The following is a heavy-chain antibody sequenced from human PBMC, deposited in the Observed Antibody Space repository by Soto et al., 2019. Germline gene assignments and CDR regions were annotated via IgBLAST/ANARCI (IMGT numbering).Heavy chain of an antibody. J-gene: IGHJ5*02. Sequence: QVQLVQSGAEVKKPGASVKVSCKASGYTFISYDINWVRQATGQGLEWMGWMNPNSGNTAYAQKWKGRVTKTRNTSISTAYMELSSLRSEDTAVYYCASEVAGRFVPWGQGTLVTVSS. V-gene: IGHV1-8*01. D-gene: IGHD6-13*01. CDR1: GYTFISYD. CDR3: ASEVAGRFVP. CDR2: MNPNSGNT.